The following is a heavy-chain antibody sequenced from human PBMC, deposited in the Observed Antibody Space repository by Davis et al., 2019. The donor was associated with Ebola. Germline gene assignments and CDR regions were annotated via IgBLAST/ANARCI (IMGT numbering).Heavy chain of an antibody. V-gene: IGHV3-74*01. Sequence: GESLKISCAASGFTFNNFWMHWVRQVPGKELVWVARIKGDGIGTDYADSVKGRFTISRGNAKNSLYLQMNSLRAEDTAVYYCARERIVVVPAATNLYYGMDVWGQGTTVAVSS. CDR3: ARERIVVVPAATNLYYGMDV. CDR1: GFTFNNFW. J-gene: IGHJ6*02. CDR2: IKGDGIGT. D-gene: IGHD2-2*01.